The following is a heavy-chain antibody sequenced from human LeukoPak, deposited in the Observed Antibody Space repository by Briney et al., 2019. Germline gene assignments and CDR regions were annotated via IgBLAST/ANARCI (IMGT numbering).Heavy chain of an antibody. J-gene: IGHJ3*02. V-gene: IGHV3-48*01. CDR2: ISSSSSAI. CDR3: ARDGGSSWYGAFDI. CDR1: GFTFEDYS. D-gene: IGHD6-13*01. Sequence: GGSLRLSCAASGFTFEDYSMNWVRQAPGKGLEWVSYISSSSSAIYYADSVKGRFTISSDNAKNSVYLQMNSLRAEDRAVYYCARDGGSSWYGAFDIWGQGTMVTVSS.